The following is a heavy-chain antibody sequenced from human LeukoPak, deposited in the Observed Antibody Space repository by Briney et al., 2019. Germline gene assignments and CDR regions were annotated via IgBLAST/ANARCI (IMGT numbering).Heavy chain of an antibody. CDR1: GGTFSSYA. V-gene: IGHV1-69*04. CDR3: ARGVETVVTPAPRCYYYYYGVDV. D-gene: IGHD4-23*01. J-gene: IGHJ6*02. CDR2: IIPILGIA. Sequence: SVKVSCKASGGTFSSYAISWVRQAPGQGLEWMGRIIPILGIANYAQKFQGRVTITADKSTSTAYMELSSLRSEDTAVYYCARGVETVVTPAPRCYYYYYGVDVWGQGTTVTVSS.